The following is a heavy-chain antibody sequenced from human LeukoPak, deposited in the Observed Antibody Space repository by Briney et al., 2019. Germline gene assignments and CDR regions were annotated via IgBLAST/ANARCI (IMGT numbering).Heavy chain of an antibody. CDR3: AREGTGGAFDY. V-gene: IGHV3-7*01. CDR2: IKQDGSEK. CDR1: EFTFSSYW. J-gene: IGHJ4*02. D-gene: IGHD1-1*01. Sequence: GGSLRLSCAASEFTFSSYWMSWVRQAPGKGLEWVANIKQDGSEKYYVDSVKGRFTISRDNAKNSLYLQMNSLRAEDTAVYYCAREGTGGAFDYWGQGTLVTVSS.